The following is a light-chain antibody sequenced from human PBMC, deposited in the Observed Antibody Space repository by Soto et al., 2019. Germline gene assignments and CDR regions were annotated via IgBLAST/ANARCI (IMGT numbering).Light chain of an antibody. CDR2: DAS. Sequence: EIVLTQSPATLSLSPGERATLSCRASKSVSSYLAWYQQKPGQAPRLLIYDASNRATGIPARFSGSGSGTDFTLTISSLEPEDLAVYYCQQRSNWPRTFGQGTKVEIK. CDR1: KSVSSY. V-gene: IGKV3-11*01. J-gene: IGKJ1*01. CDR3: QQRSNWPRT.